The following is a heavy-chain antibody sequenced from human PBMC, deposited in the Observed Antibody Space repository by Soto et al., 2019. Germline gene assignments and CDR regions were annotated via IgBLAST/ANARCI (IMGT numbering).Heavy chain of an antibody. V-gene: IGHV4-31*01. Sequence: PLEILSLTCTVSGGSISSGGYYWSWIRQHPGKGLEWIGYIYYSGSTYYNPSLKSQVTISVDTSKNQFSLKLSSVTAADTFVYYCARSGYSYGPNPLLYWGQGTLVTVSS. CDR3: ARSGYSYGPNPLLY. CDR1: GGSISSGGYY. D-gene: IGHD5-18*01. CDR2: IYYSGST. J-gene: IGHJ4*02.